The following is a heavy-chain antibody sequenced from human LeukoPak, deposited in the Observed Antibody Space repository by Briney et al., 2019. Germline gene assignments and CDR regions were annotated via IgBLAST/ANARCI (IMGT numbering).Heavy chain of an antibody. CDR1: GGSISSYY. V-gene: IGHV4-59*01. D-gene: IGHD3-10*01. Sequence: SETLSLTCTVSGGSISSYYWSWIRQPPGKGLEWIGYIYYSGSTNYNPSLKSRVTISVDTSKNQFSLKLSSVTAADTAVYYCARAGGSGSARPSYFEYWGQGTLVTASS. CDR2: IYYSGST. J-gene: IGHJ4*02. CDR3: ARAGGSGSARPSYFEY.